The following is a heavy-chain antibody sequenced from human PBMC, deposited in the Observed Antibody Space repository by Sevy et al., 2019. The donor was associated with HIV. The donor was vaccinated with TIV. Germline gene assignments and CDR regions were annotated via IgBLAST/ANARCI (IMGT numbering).Heavy chain of an antibody. Sequence: GESLKISCKGSGYSFTNYWIGWVRQMPGKGLEWMGIIYPGDSNTRYSPSFQGQVTISADKSISTAYLQWSSLKASDXAVYYCARLGYCTGGSCQYYYYGMDVWGQGTTVTVSS. CDR2: IYPGDSNT. J-gene: IGHJ6*02. D-gene: IGHD2-15*01. V-gene: IGHV5-51*01. CDR1: GYSFTNYW. CDR3: ARLGYCTGGSCQYYYYGMDV.